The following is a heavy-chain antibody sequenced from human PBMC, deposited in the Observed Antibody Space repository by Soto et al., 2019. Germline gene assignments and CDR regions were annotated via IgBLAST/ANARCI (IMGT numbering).Heavy chain of an antibody. CDR2: INAGNGKT. CDR1: GYTFTSYA. CDR3: ARATVTTAFDY. J-gene: IGHJ4*02. D-gene: IGHD4-17*01. V-gene: IGHV1-3*01. Sequence: ASVKVSCKASGYTFTSYAMHWVRQAPGQRLEWMGRINAGNGKTKYSQKFQGRVTITADKSTSTAYMELSSLRSEDTAVYYCARATVTTAFDYWGQGTLVTVSS.